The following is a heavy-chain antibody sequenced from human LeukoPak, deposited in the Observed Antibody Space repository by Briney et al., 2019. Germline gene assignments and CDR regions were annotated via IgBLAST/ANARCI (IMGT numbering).Heavy chain of an antibody. CDR3: ASVRYYDSSGYPPAEYFQH. D-gene: IGHD3-22*01. V-gene: IGHV4-31*03. J-gene: IGHJ1*01. Sequence: PSQTLSLTCTVSGGSISSGGYYWSWIRQHPGKGLEWIGYIYYSGSTYYNPSLKSRVTISVDTSKNQFSLKLSSVTAADTAVYYCASVRYYDSSGYPPAEYFQHWGQGTLVTVSS. CDR2: IYYSGST. CDR1: GGSISSGGYY.